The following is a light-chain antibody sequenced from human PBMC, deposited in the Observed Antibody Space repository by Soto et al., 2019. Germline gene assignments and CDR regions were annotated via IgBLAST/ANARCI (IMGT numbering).Light chain of an antibody. CDR1: LSINNC. Sequence: DIQITQSPSTLSASVRVRVTITCRASLSINNCLAWYQKKPGKAPKVQLYDASTLASGVPSRVSGSGSDAEFTLSFSGLELEDFASYYCYHYNGYAGTFGQGTKVYIK. V-gene: IGKV1-5*01. J-gene: IGKJ1*01. CDR2: DAS. CDR3: YHYNGYAGT.